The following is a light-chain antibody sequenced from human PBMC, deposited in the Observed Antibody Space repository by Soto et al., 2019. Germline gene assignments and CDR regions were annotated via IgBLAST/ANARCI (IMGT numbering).Light chain of an antibody. J-gene: IGLJ1*01. Sequence: QSVLTQPPSVSGAAGQRVTISCAGSSSNIGAGYDVHWYQQLPVTAPKLLIYGNSNRPSGVPDRFSGCQSGTSAYLALPGLQAEDEADYYCQSYDSSLSGYVFGTGTKVTVL. CDR3: QSYDSSLSGYV. CDR1: SSNIGAGYD. CDR2: GNS. V-gene: IGLV1-40*01.